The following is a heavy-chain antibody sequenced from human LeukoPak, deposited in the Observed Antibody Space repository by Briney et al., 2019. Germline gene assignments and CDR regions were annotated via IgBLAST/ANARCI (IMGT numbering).Heavy chain of an antibody. Sequence: SETLSLTCTVSGYSISSGYYWGWIRQPPGKGLEWIGTIFHSGSTYYNPSLRSRVTLSVDTSKNQFSLKLSSVTAADTAVYYRARDPGYYDTSGYPAYFDYWGQGALVTVSS. CDR2: IFHSGST. J-gene: IGHJ4*02. CDR3: ARDPGYYDTSGYPAYFDY. D-gene: IGHD3-22*01. V-gene: IGHV4-38-2*02. CDR1: GYSISSGYY.